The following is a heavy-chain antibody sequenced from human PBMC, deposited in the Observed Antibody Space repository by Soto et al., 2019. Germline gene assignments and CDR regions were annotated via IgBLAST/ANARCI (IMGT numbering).Heavy chain of an antibody. CDR1: GGSISSSTYY. D-gene: IGHD4-17*01. CDR2: ISYSGST. V-gene: IGHV4-39*01. Sequence: SETLSLTCTVSGGSISSSTYYWGWIRQPPGKGLEWIGSISYSGSTYYNPSLKSRVTIFVDTSKNQFSLRLSSVTAADTAVYYCARSMTTVVTLDYWGQGTLVTVSS. CDR3: ARSMTTVVTLDY. J-gene: IGHJ4*02.